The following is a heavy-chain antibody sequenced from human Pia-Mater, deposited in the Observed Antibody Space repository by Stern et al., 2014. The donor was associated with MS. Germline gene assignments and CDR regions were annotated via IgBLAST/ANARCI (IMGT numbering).Heavy chain of an antibody. J-gene: IGHJ4*02. Sequence: EVQLVESGTEVKKPGESLKISCKGSGYSFSNYWIGWVRQMPGKGLEWIGIIYPGDSDTRYSPSFQGQFTISADKSINTAYLQWSSLKASDTAIYYCATAPPRGYTYGNFDYWGQGTLVTVSS. D-gene: IGHD5-18*01. CDR3: ATAPPRGYTYGNFDY. CDR2: IYPGDSDT. CDR1: GYSFSNYW. V-gene: IGHV5-51*03.